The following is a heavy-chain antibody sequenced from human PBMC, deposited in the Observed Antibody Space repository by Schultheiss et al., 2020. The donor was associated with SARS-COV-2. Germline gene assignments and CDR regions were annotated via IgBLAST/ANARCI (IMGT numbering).Heavy chain of an antibody. J-gene: IGHJ4*02. CDR1: GGSIISHY. V-gene: IGHV4-59*11. CDR3: ARGHSIAVAGTSSYFDY. CDR2: IYYSGST. D-gene: IGHD6-19*01. Sequence: SQTLSLTCTVSGGSIISHYWSWIRQSPGKGLEWIGYIYYSGSTNYNPSLKSRVTISVDTSKNQFSLKLSSVTAADTAVYYCARGHSIAVAGTSSYFDYWGQGTLVTVSS.